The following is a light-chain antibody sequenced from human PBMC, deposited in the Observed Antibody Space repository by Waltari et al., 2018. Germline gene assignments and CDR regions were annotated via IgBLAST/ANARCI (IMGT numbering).Light chain of an antibody. CDR3: QQFYNTPLT. CDR2: WAS. CDR1: QSVLTSSNNKNS. J-gene: IGKJ4*01. V-gene: IGKV4-1*01. Sequence: DIVMTQSPDSLAVSLGERATINCKSIQSVLTSSNNKNSLAWYQRKPGKPPRLLIYWASTRESGVPDRFSGSGSGTDFTLTITSLQAEDVAVYYCQQFYNTPLTFGGGTKVEIE.